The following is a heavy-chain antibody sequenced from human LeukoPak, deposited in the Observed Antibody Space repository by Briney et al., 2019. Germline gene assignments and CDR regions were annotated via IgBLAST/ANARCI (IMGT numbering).Heavy chain of an antibody. D-gene: IGHD3-10*01. CDR2: IYYTGST. Sequence: PSETLSLTCTVSGGSISNYYWNWIRQSPGKGLEWIGYIYYTGSTNYNPSLKSRVTISVDTSKNQLSLKLSSVTAADTAVYHCSRERREWFHDAFDIWGQGTTVTVSS. J-gene: IGHJ3*02. CDR1: GGSISNYY. CDR3: SRERREWFHDAFDI. V-gene: IGHV4-59*01.